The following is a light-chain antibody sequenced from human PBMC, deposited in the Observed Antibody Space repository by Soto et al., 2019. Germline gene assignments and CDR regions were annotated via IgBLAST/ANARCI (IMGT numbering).Light chain of an antibody. J-gene: IGKJ2*01. CDR3: QQYGSSPVRYT. V-gene: IGKV3-20*01. CDR1: QSVRSSY. Sequence: EIVLTQSPGTLSLSPGERATLSCRASQSVRSSYLAWYQQKPGQAPRLLIYGASSRATGIPDRFSGSGSGTDFTLTISRLEPEDFAVYYCQQYGSSPVRYTFGQGTKLEIK. CDR2: GAS.